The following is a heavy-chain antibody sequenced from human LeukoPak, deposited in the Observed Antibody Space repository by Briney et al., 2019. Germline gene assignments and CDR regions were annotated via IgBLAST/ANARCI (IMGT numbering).Heavy chain of an antibody. J-gene: IGHJ6*02. CDR1: GYTFTNYT. CDR3: ASVPAAIYYGMDV. V-gene: IGHV1-18*01. Sequence: GASVKVSCKASGYTFTNYTLNWVRQAPGQGLEWMGWISAYNGNTNYAQKLQGRVTMTTDTSTSTAYMELRSLRSDDTAVYYCASVPAAIYYGMDVWGQGTTVTVSS. CDR2: ISAYNGNT. D-gene: IGHD2-2*01.